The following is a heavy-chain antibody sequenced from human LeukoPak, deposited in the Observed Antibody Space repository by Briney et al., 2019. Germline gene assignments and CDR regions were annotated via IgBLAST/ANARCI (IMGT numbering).Heavy chain of an antibody. Sequence: GGSLRLSCAASGFTFSSYEMNWVRQAPGKGLEWVSYISSSGSIIYYADSVKGRFTISRDNAKNSLYLQMNSLRAEDTAVYYCARSGYSSGWSDYWGQGTLVTVSS. J-gene: IGHJ4*02. V-gene: IGHV3-48*03. CDR3: ARSGYSSGWSDY. CDR2: ISSSGSII. D-gene: IGHD6-19*01. CDR1: GFTFSSYE.